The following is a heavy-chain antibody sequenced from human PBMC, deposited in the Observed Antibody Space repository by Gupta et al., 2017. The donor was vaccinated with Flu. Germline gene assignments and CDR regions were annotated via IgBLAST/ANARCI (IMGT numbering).Heavy chain of an antibody. CDR3: AGGEVPSPGGTKDGSFDS. CDR2: KHYSGKT. Sequence: QVQLQESGPGLVKPSETLSLTCTVSGASFGDFYWSWIRQPPGKGLEWIEYKHYSGKTNYKTSIKSRVTISVDTSKNQFSLKLTSVTAADTAVYFCAGGEVPSPGGTKDGSFDSWGQGTLVTVSS. CDR1: GASFGDFY. V-gene: IGHV4-59*08. D-gene: IGHD5-24*01. J-gene: IGHJ4*02.